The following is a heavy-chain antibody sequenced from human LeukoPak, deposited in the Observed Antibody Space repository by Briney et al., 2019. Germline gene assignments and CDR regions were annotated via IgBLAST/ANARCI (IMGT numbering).Heavy chain of an antibody. J-gene: IGHJ6*03. CDR1: GFSFSTYS. V-gene: IGHV3-48*04. CDR2: ISSTSSTK. D-gene: IGHD3-10*01. CDR3: AREYYYGSGFSAYYYYYMDV. Sequence: PGGSLRLSCAASGFSFSTYSMTWVRQAPGKGLEWVSYISSTSSTKYFADSVKGRFTISRDNAKNSLYLQMNSLRAEDTAVYYCAREYYYGSGFSAYYYYYMDVWGKGTTVTISS.